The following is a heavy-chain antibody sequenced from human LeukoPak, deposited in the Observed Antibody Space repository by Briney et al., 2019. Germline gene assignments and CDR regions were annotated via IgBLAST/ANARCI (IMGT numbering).Heavy chain of an antibody. J-gene: IGHJ1*01. CDR3: ARDRLSSGWYGVYFQH. CDR1: GFTFSSYS. D-gene: IGHD6-19*01. CDR2: ISSSSSYI. Sequence: PGGSLRLSCAASGFTFSSYSMNWVRQAPGKGLEWVSSISSSSSYIYYADSVKGRFTISRDNAKNSLYLQMNSLRAEDTAVYYCARDRLSSGWYGVYFQHWGQGTLVTVSS. V-gene: IGHV3-21*04.